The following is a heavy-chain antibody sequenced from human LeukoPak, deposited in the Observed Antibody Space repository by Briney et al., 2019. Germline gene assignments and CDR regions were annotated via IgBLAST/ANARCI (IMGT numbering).Heavy chain of an antibody. CDR1: GYTFSGTGWY. Sequence: ASVKVSCKASGYTFSGTGWYLYWLRQAPGRGLECMGWIYPNNGATGYAQKFQGRVAMTRDTSISTAYMELSRLRPDDTAVYYCARDGPAQMVDFDYWGQGTLVTVSS. D-gene: IGHD3-10*01. CDR3: ARDGPAQMVDFDY. CDR2: IYPNNGAT. J-gene: IGHJ4*02. V-gene: IGHV1-2*02.